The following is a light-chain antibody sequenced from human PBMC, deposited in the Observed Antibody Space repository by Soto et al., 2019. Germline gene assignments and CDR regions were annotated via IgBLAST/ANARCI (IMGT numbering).Light chain of an antibody. Sequence: QSALTQPASVSGSPGQSITISCTGTSSDVGGYNYVSWYQQHPGKAPKLMIYDVNNRPSGVSNRFSGSKSGNTASLTISGLQAEDEADYYCNSYTSSSIWVFGGGTKVTVL. CDR2: DVN. V-gene: IGLV2-14*01. CDR1: SSDVGGYNY. CDR3: NSYTSSSIWV. J-gene: IGLJ3*02.